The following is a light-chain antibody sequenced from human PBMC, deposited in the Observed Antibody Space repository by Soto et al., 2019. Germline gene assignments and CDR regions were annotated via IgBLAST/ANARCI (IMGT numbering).Light chain of an antibody. CDR1: QTITNY. CDR2: AAS. CDR3: QKSYSSPWT. J-gene: IGKJ1*01. V-gene: IGKV1-39*01. Sequence: DIQMTQSPSSLSASVGDRVTITCRASQTITNYLNWYQQKPGKAPKLLIYAASTLLSGVPSRFTGGGSGTDFTLTIDSLQPEDFATYLCQKSYSSPWTFGQGTKVEI.